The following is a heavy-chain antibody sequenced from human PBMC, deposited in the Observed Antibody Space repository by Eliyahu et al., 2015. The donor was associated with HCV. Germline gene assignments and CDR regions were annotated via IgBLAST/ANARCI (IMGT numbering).Heavy chain of an antibody. CDR2: INHSGST. D-gene: IGHD6-13*01. Sequence: QVHLQQWGAGLLKPSETLSLTCAVYXGSFSDXYWSWIRQPPGKALEWIGEINHSGSTNYNPSLKSRVTISVDTSKSQFSLNLRSVTAADTAVYYCARDNIAAADSWGRGTLVTVSS. CDR1: XGSFSDXY. J-gene: IGHJ5*02. V-gene: IGHV4-34*02. CDR3: ARDNIAAADS.